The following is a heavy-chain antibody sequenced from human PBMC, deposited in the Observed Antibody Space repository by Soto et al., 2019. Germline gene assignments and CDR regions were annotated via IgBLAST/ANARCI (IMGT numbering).Heavy chain of an antibody. CDR1: SDSITSYY. CDR2: IYYSGST. CDR3: AKGRGYDYSGWFDP. J-gene: IGHJ5*02. Sequence: QVQLQESGPGLVKPSETLSLTCTVSSDSITSYYWTWIRRPPGKGLEWIGYIYYSGSTVYNPSLESRVTISLDTSKNQFSLILASLTAADTAVYYCAKGRGYDYSGWFDPWGQGTLVTVSS. D-gene: IGHD5-12*01. V-gene: IGHV4-59*01.